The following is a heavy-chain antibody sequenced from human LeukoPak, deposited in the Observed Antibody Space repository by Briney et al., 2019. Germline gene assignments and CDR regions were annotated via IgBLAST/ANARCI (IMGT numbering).Heavy chain of an antibody. J-gene: IGHJ3*01. V-gene: IGHV3-43*01. CDR3: ARSSYSSSSSV. D-gene: IGHD6-6*01. CDR1: GFTFYDYT. Sequence: GGSLRLSCAASGFTFYDYTMHWVRQAPGKGLEWVSLISWDGGSTYYADSVKGRFTISRDNAKNSLYLQINSLRAEDTAVYYCARSSYSSSSSVWGQGTMVTVSS. CDR2: ISWDGGST.